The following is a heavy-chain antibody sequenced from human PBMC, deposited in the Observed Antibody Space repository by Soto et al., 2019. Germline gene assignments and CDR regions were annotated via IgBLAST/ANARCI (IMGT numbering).Heavy chain of an antibody. CDR3: AREDYYDSSGYYYS. J-gene: IGHJ4*02. D-gene: IGHD3-22*01. CDR2: IIPIFGTA. V-gene: IGHV1-69*13. Sequence: ASVKVSCKASGYTFTSYGISWVRQAPGQGLEWMGGIIPIFGTANYAQKFQGRVTITADESTSTAYMELSSLRSEDTAVYYCAREDYYDSSGYYYSWGQGTLVTVSS. CDR1: GYTFTSYG.